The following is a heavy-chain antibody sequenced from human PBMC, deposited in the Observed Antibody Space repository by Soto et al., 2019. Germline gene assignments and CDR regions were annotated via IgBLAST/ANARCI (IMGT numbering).Heavy chain of an antibody. J-gene: IGHJ4*02. D-gene: IGHD3-9*01. CDR1: GFTFDDYA. CDR2: ISWNSRRV. Sequence: EVQLVESGGGLVQPGRSLRLSCAASGFTFDDYAMHWVRQVPGKGLEWVSGISWNSRRVGYADSVKGRFTISRDNAKNSLYLQMNSLESEDTALYYCVTSEYYDILTGPGDWGQGTLVTVSS. V-gene: IGHV3-9*01. CDR3: VTSEYYDILTGPGD.